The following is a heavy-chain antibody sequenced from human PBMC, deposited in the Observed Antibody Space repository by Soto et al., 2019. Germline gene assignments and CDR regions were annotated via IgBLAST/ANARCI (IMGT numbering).Heavy chain of an antibody. Sequence: LRLSCSVSGFTFSNYAMHWVRQAPGEGLEYVSGITSDGDSTYHADSVKGRFTISRDNSKNTLYLQMSSLRLEDTAIYYCVKGNQLLRYYFEFWGQGTLVTVSS. D-gene: IGHD2-15*01. CDR3: VKGNQLLRYYFEF. CDR2: ITSDGDST. J-gene: IGHJ4*02. CDR1: GFTFSNYA. V-gene: IGHV3-64D*06.